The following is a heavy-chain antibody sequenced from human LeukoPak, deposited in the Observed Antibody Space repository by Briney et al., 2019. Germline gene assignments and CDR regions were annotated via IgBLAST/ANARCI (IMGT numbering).Heavy chain of an antibody. J-gene: IGHJ4*02. CDR3: AKDRMAPLGELSLVYFDY. CDR2: ISGSGGST. Sequence: GGSLRLSCAASGFTFSSYAMSWVRQAPGKGLEWVSAISGSGGSTYYADSVKGRFTISRDNSKNTLYLQMNSLRAEDTAVYYCAKDRMAPLGELSLVYFDYWGQGTLVTVSS. V-gene: IGHV3-23*01. D-gene: IGHD3-16*02. CDR1: GFTFSSYA.